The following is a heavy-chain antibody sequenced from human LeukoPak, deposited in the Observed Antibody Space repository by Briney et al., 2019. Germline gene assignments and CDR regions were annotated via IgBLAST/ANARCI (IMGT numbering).Heavy chain of an antibody. CDR2: IGGSGGST. CDR3: AKDTASSWWYFDL. J-gene: IGHJ2*01. Sequence: PGGSLRLSCAAFGFTFSNAWMSWVRQAPGKGLEWVSAIGGSGGSTYYADSVKGRFTISRDNSKNTLYLQMNSLRAEDTAVYYCAKDTASSWWYFDLWGRGTLVTVSS. V-gene: IGHV3-23*01. CDR1: GFTFSNAW. D-gene: IGHD5-18*01.